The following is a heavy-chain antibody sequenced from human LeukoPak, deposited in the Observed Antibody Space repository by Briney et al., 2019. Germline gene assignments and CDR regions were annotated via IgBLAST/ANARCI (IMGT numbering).Heavy chain of an antibody. V-gene: IGHV4-34*01. CDR3: ARVGRDTSGFSV. CDR1: GGSFSGYF. J-gene: IGHJ4*02. D-gene: IGHD3-22*01. CDR2: INHSGST. Sequence: SETLSLTCAVCGGSFSGYFWSWIRQPPGKGLEWIGEINHSGSTNYNPSLKSRVTISVDTSKKQFSLKLNSVTAADTAVYYCARVGRDTSGFSVWGQGALVTVSS.